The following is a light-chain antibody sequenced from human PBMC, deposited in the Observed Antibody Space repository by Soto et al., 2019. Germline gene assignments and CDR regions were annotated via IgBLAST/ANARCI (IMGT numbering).Light chain of an antibody. CDR2: EDN. Sequence: NFMLTQPHSVSESPGKTVTISCTGSSGSIASNYVQWYQQRPGSAPTTVIYEDNQRPSGVPDRFSGSIDSSSNSASLTISXXXTEDEADYYCQSYDSSNRXXFGGGX. V-gene: IGLV6-57*02. J-gene: IGLJ3*02. CDR3: QSYDSSNRXX. CDR1: SGSIASNY.